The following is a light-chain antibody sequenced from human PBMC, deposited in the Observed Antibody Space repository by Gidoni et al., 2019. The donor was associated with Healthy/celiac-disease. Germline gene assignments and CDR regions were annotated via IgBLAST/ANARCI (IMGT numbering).Light chain of an antibody. Sequence: DIVLTQSPATLSLSPGERATLSCRASQSVSSYLAWYQQKPGQAPRLLSYDASNRATGIPARFSGSGSGTDFTLTISSLELEDFAVYYCQQRSNWPPSLTFGGGTKVEIK. CDR1: QSVSSY. J-gene: IGKJ4*01. CDR3: QQRSNWPPSLT. V-gene: IGKV3-11*01. CDR2: DAS.